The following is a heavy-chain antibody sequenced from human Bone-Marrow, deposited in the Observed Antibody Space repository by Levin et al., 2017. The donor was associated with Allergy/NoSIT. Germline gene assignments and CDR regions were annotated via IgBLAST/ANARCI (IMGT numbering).Heavy chain of an antibody. CDR2: INPSTGAT. Sequence: GASVKVSCKTSGYTFTDYYIHWVRQAPGQGLEWMGWINPSTGATIYAQKFQGRVTMTRDTSISTAYMEVSRLRSDDTAVFYCARKEYTTTLDNWGQGTLVTVSS. D-gene: IGHD2/OR15-2a*01. CDR3: ARKEYTTTLDN. CDR1: GYTFTDYY. V-gene: IGHV1-2*02. J-gene: IGHJ4*02.